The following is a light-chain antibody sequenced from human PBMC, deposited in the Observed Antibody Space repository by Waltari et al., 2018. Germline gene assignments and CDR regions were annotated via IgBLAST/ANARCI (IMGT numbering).Light chain of an antibody. Sequence: QSALTQPPSASGSPGQSVTISCTGTSSDIGGYTYVSWYQQHPGKAPKLMIYEVNKRPSGVPDRFSGFKSVNTASLTVSGLQAEDEADYYCASYAGTSKLVFGGGTKLTVV. J-gene: IGLJ2*01. V-gene: IGLV2-8*01. CDR3: ASYAGTSKLV. CDR2: EVN. CDR1: SSDIGGYTY.